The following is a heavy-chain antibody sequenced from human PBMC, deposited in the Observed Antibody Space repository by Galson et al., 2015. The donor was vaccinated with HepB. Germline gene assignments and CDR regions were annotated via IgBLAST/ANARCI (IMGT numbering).Heavy chain of an antibody. CDR2: ISNDGSNR. J-gene: IGHJ4*02. CDR3: ASHIY. CDR1: GFTFSGYA. Sequence: SLRLSCAASGFTFSGYAMHWVRQAPGKGLEWVAVISNDGSNRYYADSVKGRFTISRNNSKNTLYMQMNCLRAEDTAVYYCASHIYWGQGTLVTVSS. V-gene: IGHV3-30*04.